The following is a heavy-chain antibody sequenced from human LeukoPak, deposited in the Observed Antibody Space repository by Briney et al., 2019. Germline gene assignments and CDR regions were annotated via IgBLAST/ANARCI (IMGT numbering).Heavy chain of an antibody. J-gene: IGHJ4*02. CDR2: IKQDGSEK. Sequence: GGSLRLSCAASGFTFSGFWLSWVRQTPGKGLEWVANIKQDGSEKYYVDSVKGRFTISRDNAKNSLSLQMNSLRVEDTAVYYCARAGSFWHYVYWGQGTLVTVSS. CDR3: ARAGSFWHYVY. V-gene: IGHV3-7*01. D-gene: IGHD1-7*01. CDR1: GFTFSGFW.